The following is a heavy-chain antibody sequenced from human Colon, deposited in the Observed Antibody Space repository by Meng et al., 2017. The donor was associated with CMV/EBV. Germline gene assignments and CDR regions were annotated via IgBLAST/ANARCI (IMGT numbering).Heavy chain of an antibody. J-gene: IGHJ4*02. V-gene: IGHV3-21*01. CDR1: GFTFSSYS. CDR3: ARASGYYRSSWYYFDD. Sequence: GESLKISCAASGFTFSSYSMNWVRQAPGKGLEWVSSVSSAGSYIYYADSVKGRFTISRDNAKNSLYLQMNSLRAEDTAVYYCARASGYYRSSWYYFDDWGQGTTVTVSS. D-gene: IGHD6-13*01. CDR2: VSSAGSYI.